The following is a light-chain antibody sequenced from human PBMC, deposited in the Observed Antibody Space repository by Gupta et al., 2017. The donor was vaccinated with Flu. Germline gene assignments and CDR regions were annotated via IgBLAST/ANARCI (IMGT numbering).Light chain of an antibody. V-gene: IGKV2-30*01. CDR3: MQGTHWPPIT. CDR2: KAS. J-gene: IGKJ3*01. CDR1: RSLVYTDGNTY. Sequence: TLGQPASISCRSSRSLVYTDGNTYLNWFHQRPGQAPRRLIFKASNRDAGVPDRISGSGSGTDFTLKISRVEAEDVGVYYCMQGTHWPPITFGPGTKVEIK.